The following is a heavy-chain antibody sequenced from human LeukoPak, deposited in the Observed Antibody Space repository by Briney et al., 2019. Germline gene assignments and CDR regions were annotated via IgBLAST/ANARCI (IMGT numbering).Heavy chain of an antibody. Sequence: GGSLRLSCAASGFDFRSKYMTWVRQAPGQGLEWVSVISSGGSTYYADSVKGRFTISRDNSKNTLYLQMNSLRVEDTAVYYCARGPPGTGWYGVDYWGQGTRVTVSS. V-gene: IGHV3-53*01. D-gene: IGHD6-19*01. CDR2: ISSGGST. CDR1: GFDFRSKY. CDR3: ARGPPGTGWYGVDY. J-gene: IGHJ4*02.